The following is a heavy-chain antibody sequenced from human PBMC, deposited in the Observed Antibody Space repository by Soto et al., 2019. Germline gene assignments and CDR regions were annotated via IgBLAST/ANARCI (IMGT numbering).Heavy chain of an antibody. D-gene: IGHD1-7*01. CDR2: IYWNDDK. Sequence: QITLKESGPTLVKPTQTLTLTCTFSGFSLSTSGVGVGWIRQPPGKALEWLALIYWNDDKRYSPTLKRRLTITKDTSKNQVVLTMTNMDPVDTATYYCAHRPGPGTTRNWFDPWGQVTLVTASS. CDR3: AHRPGPGTTRNWFDP. V-gene: IGHV2-5*01. J-gene: IGHJ5*02. CDR1: GFSLSTSGVG.